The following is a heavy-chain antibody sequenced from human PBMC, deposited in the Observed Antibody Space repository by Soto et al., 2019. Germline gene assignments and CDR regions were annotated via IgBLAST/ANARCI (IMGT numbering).Heavy chain of an antibody. CDR2: IYYSGST. CDR3: ARDFSSGFDY. V-gene: IGHV4-59*12. CDR1: GGSISSYY. Sequence: NPSETLSLTCTVSGGSISSYYWSWIRQPPGKGLEWIGYIYYSGSTNYNPSLKSRVTISVDTSKNQFSLKLSSVTAADTAVYYCARDFSSGFDYWGQGTLVTVSS. J-gene: IGHJ4*02. D-gene: IGHD6-19*01.